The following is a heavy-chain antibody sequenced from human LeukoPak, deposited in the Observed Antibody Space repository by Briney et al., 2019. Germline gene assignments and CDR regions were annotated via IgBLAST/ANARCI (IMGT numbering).Heavy chain of an antibody. CDR1: GGSFSGYY. J-gene: IGHJ5*02. V-gene: IGHV4-34*01. D-gene: IGHD2-2*01. CDR2: INHSGST. Sequence: SETLSLTCAVYGGSFSGYYWSWIRQPPGKGLEWIGEINHSGSTNYNPSLKSRVTISVDTSKNQFSLKLSSVTAADTAVYYCARGWDQLLVRWFDPWGQGTLVTVSS. CDR3: ARGWDQLLVRWFDP.